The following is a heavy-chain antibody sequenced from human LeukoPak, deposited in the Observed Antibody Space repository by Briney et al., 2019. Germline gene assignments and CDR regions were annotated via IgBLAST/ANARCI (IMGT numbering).Heavy chain of an antibody. Sequence: SETLSLTCTVSGGSISGFHGSGIREAPGKGLEWSGYIYYSGSTNYNPYLKSRVTISVDTSKNQFSLKLSSMTAADTAVYYCARARAAMGDAFDIWGQGTMVTVSS. V-gene: IGHV4-59*01. CDR3: ARARAAMGDAFDI. CDR1: GGSISGFH. J-gene: IGHJ3*02. CDR2: IYYSGST. D-gene: IGHD5-18*01.